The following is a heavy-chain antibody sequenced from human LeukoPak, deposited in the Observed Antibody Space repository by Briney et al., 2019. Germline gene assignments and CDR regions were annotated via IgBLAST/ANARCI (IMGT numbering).Heavy chain of an antibody. J-gene: IGHJ4*02. CDR3: ARAYSSIAARVAVAGTKY. CDR2: IIPIFGTA. Sequence: GASVKVSCKASGYTFNAHGMSWVRQAPGQGLEWMGGIIPIFGTANYAQKFQGRVTITADESTSTAYMGLSSLRSEDTAVYYCARAYSSIAARVAVAGTKYWGQGTLVTVSS. CDR1: GYTFNAHG. D-gene: IGHD6-19*01. V-gene: IGHV1-69*13.